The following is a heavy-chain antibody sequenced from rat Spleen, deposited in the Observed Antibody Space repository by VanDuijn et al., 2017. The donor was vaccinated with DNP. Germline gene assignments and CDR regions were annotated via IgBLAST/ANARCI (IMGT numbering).Heavy chain of an antibody. V-gene: IGHV5-25*01. J-gene: IGHJ3*01. CDR3: ATAWAQQLADWFAY. D-gene: IGHD1-2*01. Sequence: EVQMVESGGGLVKPGRSLKLSCAASGFTFSNYYMAWVRQAPTKGLEWVASISPSGGNTYYPDSVKGRFTISRDNAKSTLYLQMDSLRSEDTATYYCATAWAQQLADWFAYWGQGTLVTVSS. CDR2: ISPSGGNT. CDR1: GFTFSNYY.